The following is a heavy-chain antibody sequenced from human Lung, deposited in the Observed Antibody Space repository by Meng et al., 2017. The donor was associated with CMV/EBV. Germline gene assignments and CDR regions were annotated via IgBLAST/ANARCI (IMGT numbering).Heavy chain of an antibody. CDR1: GYTFTSYY. Sequence: SVXVSXXASGYTFTSYYMHWVRQAPGQGLEWMGIINPSGGSTSYAQKFQGRVTMTRDTSTSTVYMELSSLRSEDTAVYYCARDRERGYSYGIIDYWGQGTXVTVSS. J-gene: IGHJ4*02. V-gene: IGHV1-46*01. D-gene: IGHD5-18*01. CDR2: INPSGGST. CDR3: ARDRERGYSYGIIDY.